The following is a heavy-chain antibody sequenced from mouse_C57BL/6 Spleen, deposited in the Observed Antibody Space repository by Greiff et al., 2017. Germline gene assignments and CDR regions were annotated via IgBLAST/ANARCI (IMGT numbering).Heavy chain of an antibody. CDR3: ASLTGGRDY. J-gene: IGHJ2*01. V-gene: IGHV5-4*03. D-gene: IGHD4-1*01. Sequence: EVKVVESGGGLVKPGGSLKLSCAASGFTFSSYAMSWVRQTPEKRLEWVATISDGGSYTYYPDNVKGRFTISRDNAKNNLYLQMSHLKSEDTAMYYCASLTGGRDYWGQGTTLTVSS. CDR1: GFTFSSYA. CDR2: ISDGGSYT.